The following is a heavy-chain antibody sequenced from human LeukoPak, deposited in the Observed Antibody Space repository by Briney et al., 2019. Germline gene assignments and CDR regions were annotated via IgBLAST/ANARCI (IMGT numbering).Heavy chain of an antibody. CDR1: GFTVSSNY. J-gene: IGHJ3*02. V-gene: IGHV3-66*02. Sequence: PPGGSLPLFRAPSGFTVSSNYVRCARHPPGEGLEWGSDIYSGGSTYHADPVKGRFTISRDNSKNTLYLQMNSLRAEDTAVYYCARHLMVGATEGAFDIWGEGTMVTVSS. CDR2: IYSGGST. CDR3: ARHLMVGATEGAFDI. D-gene: IGHD1-26*01.